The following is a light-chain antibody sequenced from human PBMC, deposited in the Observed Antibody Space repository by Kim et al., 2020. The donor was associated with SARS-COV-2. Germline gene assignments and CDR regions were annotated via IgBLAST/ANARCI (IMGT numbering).Light chain of an antibody. CDR1: SSDVGGYNY. Sequence: QSALTQPASVSGSPGQSITISCTGTSSDVGGYNYVSWYQQHPGKAPKLMIYHVSDRPSGVSSRFSGSKSGNTASLTISGLQAEDEADFYCSSYTGSTTLVFGTGTKVTVL. CDR3: SSYTGSTTLV. CDR2: HVS. V-gene: IGLV2-14*03. J-gene: IGLJ1*01.